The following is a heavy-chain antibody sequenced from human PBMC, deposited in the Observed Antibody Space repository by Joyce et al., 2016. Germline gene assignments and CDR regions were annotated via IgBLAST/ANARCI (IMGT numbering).Heavy chain of an antibody. CDR3: ARGNGDFWSGYYNYFDY. Sequence: QVQLQESGPGLVKPSQTLSLTCTVSGGSISSGDYYWSWVRQSPGKGLDGIGYIYCSGSTHRNTSRRSRLTIPADTSKNQFSLKVRSVTAADTAVYYCARGNGDFWSGYYNYFDYWGQGILVTVSS. V-gene: IGHV4-30-4*01. D-gene: IGHD3-3*01. CDR1: GGSISSGDYY. J-gene: IGHJ4*02. CDR2: IYCSGST.